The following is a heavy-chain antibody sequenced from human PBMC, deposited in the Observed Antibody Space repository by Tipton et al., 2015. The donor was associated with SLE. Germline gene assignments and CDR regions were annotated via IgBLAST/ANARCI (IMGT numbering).Heavy chain of an antibody. J-gene: IGHJ4*02. CDR1: GGSISSYY. Sequence: TLSLTCTVSGGSISSYYWSWIRQPPGKGLEWIGYIYYSGSTNYNPSLKSRVTISVDTSKNQFSLKLSSVTAADTAIYYCARGGPSVLIRNSYFDYWGQGTLVTVSS. CDR2: IYYSGST. CDR3: ARGGPSVLIRNSYFDY. D-gene: IGHD2-8*01. V-gene: IGHV4-59*08.